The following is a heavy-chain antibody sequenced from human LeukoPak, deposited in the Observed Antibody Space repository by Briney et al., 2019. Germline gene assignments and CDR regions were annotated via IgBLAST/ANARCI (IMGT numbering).Heavy chain of an antibody. CDR3: ARRTSSNYVDS. D-gene: IGHD4-11*01. CDR1: GGSISSSSYY. CDR2: IYYSGST. J-gene: IGHJ4*02. Sequence: PSETLSLTCTVSGGSISSSSYYWGWIRQPPGKGLEWIGSIYYSGSTYYNPSLKSRVTISVDTSKNQFSLKLSSVTAADTAVYYCARRTSSNYVDSWGQGTLVTVSS. V-gene: IGHV4-39*01.